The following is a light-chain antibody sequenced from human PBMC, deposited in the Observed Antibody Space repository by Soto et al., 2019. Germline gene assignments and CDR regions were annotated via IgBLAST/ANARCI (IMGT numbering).Light chain of an antibody. V-gene: IGLV2-8*01. Sequence: QSALTQPPSASGSPGQSVTISCTGTSSDVGGYNYVSWYQQHPGKAPKLMIYEVSKRPSGVPDRFSGSKSGNTASLTVSGLQAEDEADYYCSSYAGSSNWVFGVGTKLTVL. CDR1: SSDVGGYNY. J-gene: IGLJ3*02. CDR2: EVS. CDR3: SSYAGSSNWV.